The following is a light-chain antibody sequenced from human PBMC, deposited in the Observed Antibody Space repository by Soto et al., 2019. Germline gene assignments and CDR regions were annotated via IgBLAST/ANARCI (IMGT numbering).Light chain of an antibody. CDR1: SSDVGAYNY. J-gene: IGLJ2*01. V-gene: IGLV2-14*03. CDR3: SSYTSSSALFVV. Sequence: QSVLTQPASVSGSPGQSITISCTGTSSDVGAYNYVSWYQHHPGKAPKLMIYDVSNRPSGVSNRFSGSKSGNTASLTISGLQAEDEADYYCSSYTSSSALFVVFGGGTKLTVL. CDR2: DVS.